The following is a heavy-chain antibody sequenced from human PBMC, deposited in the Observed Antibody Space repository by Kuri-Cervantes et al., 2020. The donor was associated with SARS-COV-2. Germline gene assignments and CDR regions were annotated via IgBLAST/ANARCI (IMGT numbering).Heavy chain of an antibody. J-gene: IGHJ6*03. CDR1: GFTFSSYS. CDR2: ISSSSSYI. Sequence: GESLKISCAASGFTFSSYSMNWVRQAPGKGLEWVSSISSSSSYIYYADSVKGRFTTSRDNSKNTLYLQMNSLRAEDTAVYYCAKDLESQQLVRGLVYYYYYMDVWGKGTTVTVSS. CDR3: AKDLESQQLVRGLVYYYYYMDV. V-gene: IGHV3-21*01. D-gene: IGHD6-13*01.